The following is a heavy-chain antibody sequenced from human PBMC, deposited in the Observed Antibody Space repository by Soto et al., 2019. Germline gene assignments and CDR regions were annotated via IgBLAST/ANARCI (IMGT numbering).Heavy chain of an antibody. V-gene: IGHV2-5*02. CDR3: AHTAPGAAALFDY. CDR2: IYWDDDK. D-gene: IGHD2-15*01. CDR1: GFSLSTSGVG. J-gene: IGHJ4*02. Sequence: QITLKESGPTLVNPTQTLTLTCTFSGFSLSTSGVGVGWIRQPPGKALECLVVIYWDDDKRYSPSLKRRVTISKDTSKNQVVLRMTNTDPADTATYFCAHTAPGAAALFDYWGQGTLVTVSS.